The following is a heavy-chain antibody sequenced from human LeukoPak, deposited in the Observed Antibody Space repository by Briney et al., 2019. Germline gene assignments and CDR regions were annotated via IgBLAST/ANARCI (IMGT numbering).Heavy chain of an antibody. CDR2: IYYSGST. V-gene: IGHV4-31*03. D-gene: IGHD1-26*01. J-gene: IGHJ6*03. CDR3: ARANSGSYHYYYYYYMDV. Sequence: PSETLSLTCTVSGGSISSGGYYWSWIRQHPGKGLEWIWYIYYSGSTYYNPSLKSRVTISVDTSKNQFSLKLSSVTAADTAVYYCARANSGSYHYYYYYYMDVWGKGTTVTVSS. CDR1: GGSISSGGYY.